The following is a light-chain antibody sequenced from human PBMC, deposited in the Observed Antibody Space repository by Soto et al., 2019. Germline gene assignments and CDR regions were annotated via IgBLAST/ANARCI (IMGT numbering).Light chain of an antibody. CDR3: QQYGSSLLYT. J-gene: IGKJ2*01. V-gene: IGKV3-20*01. Sequence: EIVLTQSPGTLSLSPGERATLSCRASQSVSSSYLAWYQQKPGQAPRLLIYGASRRATGIPDRFSGSGSGTDFTLTISRLEPEDFAVYYCQQYGSSLLYTFGQGTQLEIK. CDR1: QSVSSSY. CDR2: GAS.